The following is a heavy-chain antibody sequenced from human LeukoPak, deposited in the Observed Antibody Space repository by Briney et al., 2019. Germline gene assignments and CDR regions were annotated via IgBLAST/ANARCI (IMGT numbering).Heavy chain of an antibody. Sequence: SETLSLTCAVYGGSFSGYYWSWIRQPPGKGLEWIGEINHGESTTYNPSLKSRVTMSIDTSKNQFSLNLISVTAADTAVYYCARGRLARNWFDPWGQGTLVTVSS. V-gene: IGHV4-34*01. J-gene: IGHJ5*02. CDR3: ARGRLARNWFDP. CDR1: GGSFSGYY. CDR2: INHGEST.